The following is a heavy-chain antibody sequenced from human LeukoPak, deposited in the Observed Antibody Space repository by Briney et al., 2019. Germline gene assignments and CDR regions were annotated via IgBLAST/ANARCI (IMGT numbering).Heavy chain of an antibody. CDR1: GFTFNSYE. J-gene: IGHJ4*02. CDR2: ISSTGNTM. D-gene: IGHD6-19*01. V-gene: IGHV3-48*03. Sequence: GGSLRLSCAASGFTFNSYELIWVREAPGKGLEWISYISSTGNTMHYADSVKGRFTTSRENAKNSLYLQMNSLRAEDTALYYCARLATKVAAHFFDYWGQGSLVTVSS. CDR3: ARLATKVAAHFFDY.